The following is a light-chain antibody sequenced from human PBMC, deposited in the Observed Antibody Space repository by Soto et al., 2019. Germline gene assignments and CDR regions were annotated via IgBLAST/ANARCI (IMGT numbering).Light chain of an antibody. J-gene: IGKJ1*01. CDR2: GAS. V-gene: IGKV3-20*01. Sequence: EIVLTQSPGTLSFSPGERATLSCRASHSVSSSYLAWYQQKPGQAPRLLIYGASSRATGIPDRFSGSGSGTDFTLTISRLEPEDFAVYYCQQYNNWPPWTFGQGTKVDIK. CDR1: HSVSSSY. CDR3: QQYNNWPPWT.